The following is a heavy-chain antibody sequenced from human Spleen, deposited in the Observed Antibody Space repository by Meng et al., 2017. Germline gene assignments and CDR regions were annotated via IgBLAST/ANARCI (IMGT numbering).Heavy chain of an antibody. CDR1: GYTFTDYY. J-gene: IGHJ4*02. Sequence: ASVKVSCKASGYTFTDYYFHWVRQAPGQGLEWMGRINPNIGATTYAQKFQGRVTMTRDTSISTAYMELSRLRSDDTAVYYCARENWSYFDSWGQGTPVTVSS. CDR2: INPNIGAT. V-gene: IGHV1-2*06. D-gene: IGHD1-1*01. CDR3: ARENWSYFDS.